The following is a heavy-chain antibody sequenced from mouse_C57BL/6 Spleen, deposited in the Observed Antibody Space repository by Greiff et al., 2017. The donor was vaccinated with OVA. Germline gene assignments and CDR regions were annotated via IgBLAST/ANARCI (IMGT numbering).Heavy chain of an antibody. D-gene: IGHD2-1*01. CDR1: GYTFTSYW. CDR3: AIYGNPPYAMDY. V-gene: IGHV1-50*01. J-gene: IGHJ4*01. Sequence: VQLQQPGAELVKPGASVKLSCKASGYTFTSYWMQWVKQRPGQGLEWIGEIDPSDSYTNYNQKFKGKATLTVDTSSSTAYMQLSSLTSEDSAVYCCAIYGNPPYAMDYWGQGTSVTVSS. CDR2: IDPSDSYT.